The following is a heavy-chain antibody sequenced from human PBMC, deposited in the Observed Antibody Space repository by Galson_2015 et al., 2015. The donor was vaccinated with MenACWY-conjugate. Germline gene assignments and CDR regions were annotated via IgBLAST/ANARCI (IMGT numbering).Heavy chain of an antibody. D-gene: IGHD2-21*02. Sequence: QSGAEVKKPGESLKISCKASGYSFTNYWIGWVRQMPGKGLEWMGIIHPGDSQTRYSPSFQGQVTISAAKSINTAYLQWSSLKASDTAIYYCARSAVVVTAEHFDSWGQGTLLTVSA. J-gene: IGHJ4*02. CDR1: GYSFTNYW. CDR3: ARSAVVVTAEHFDS. V-gene: IGHV5-51*01. CDR2: IHPGDSQT.